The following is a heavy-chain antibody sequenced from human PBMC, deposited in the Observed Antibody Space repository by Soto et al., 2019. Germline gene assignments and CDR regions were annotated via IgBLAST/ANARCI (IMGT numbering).Heavy chain of an antibody. Sequence: PSETLSLTCAVYGGSFSGYYWSWIRQPPGKGLEWIGEINHSGSTNYNPSLKSRVTISVDTSKNQFSLKLSSVTAADTAVYYCAGTAYCSSTSCYYYMDVWGKGTTVTVSS. J-gene: IGHJ6*03. CDR1: GGSFSGYY. CDR3: AGTAYCSSTSCYYYMDV. CDR2: INHSGST. D-gene: IGHD2-2*01. V-gene: IGHV4-34*01.